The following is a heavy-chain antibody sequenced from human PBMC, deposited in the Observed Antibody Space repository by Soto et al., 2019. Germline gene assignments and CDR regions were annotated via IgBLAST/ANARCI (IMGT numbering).Heavy chain of an antibody. D-gene: IGHD3-16*01. CDR2: IYWDDDK. J-gene: IGHJ3*02. Sequence: QITLKESGPTLVKPTQTLTLTCTFSDFSLSTSGVGVGWIRQPPGKALEWLALIYWDDDKRYSPSLKSRLTTTKDTSKNQVVLTMTNMDPVDTATYYCAHIMITFGGVMRKDAFDIWGQGTMVTISS. CDR1: DFSLSTSGVG. CDR3: AHIMITFGGVMRKDAFDI. V-gene: IGHV2-5*02.